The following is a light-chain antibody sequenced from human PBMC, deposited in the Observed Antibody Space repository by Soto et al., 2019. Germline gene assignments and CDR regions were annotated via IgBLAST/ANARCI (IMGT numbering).Light chain of an antibody. CDR2: EVT. V-gene: IGLV2-8*01. J-gene: IGLJ3*02. Sequence: QSALTQPPSASRSPGQSVTISCTGTSSDVGAYNYVSWYQQLAGKAPKLVIYEVTKRPSGVPDRFSGSKSANTASLTVSGLQAAEEADSYCSSFASIDTGVFGGGTNVTVL. CDR1: SSDVGAYNY. CDR3: SSFASIDTGV.